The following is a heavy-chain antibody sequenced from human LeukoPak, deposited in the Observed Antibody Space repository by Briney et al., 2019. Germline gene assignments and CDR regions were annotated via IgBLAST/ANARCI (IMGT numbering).Heavy chain of an antibody. CDR2: IYYSGST. V-gene: IGHV4-59*01. D-gene: IGHD3-10*01. Sequence: KPSETLSLTCTVSGCSISSYYWSWIRQPPGKGLEWIGYIYYSGSTNYNPSLKSRVTISVDTSKNQFSLKLSSVTAADTAVYYCARVSSDYGSGTYAFDIWGQGTMVTVSS. J-gene: IGHJ3*02. CDR1: GCSISSYY. CDR3: ARVSSDYGSGTYAFDI.